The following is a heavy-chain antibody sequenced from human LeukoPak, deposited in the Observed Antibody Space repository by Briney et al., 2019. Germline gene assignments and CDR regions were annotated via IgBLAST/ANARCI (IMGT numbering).Heavy chain of an antibody. CDR2: ISGSGGST. V-gene: IGHV3-23*01. J-gene: IGHJ4*02. CDR1: GFTFSSYA. D-gene: IGHD3-22*01. CDR3: AKVATDYYDSSGYFGAHKYYSDY. Sequence: GGSLRLSCAASGFTFSSYAMSWVRQAPGKGLEWVSAISGSGGSTYYADSVKGRFTISRDNSKNTLYLQMNSLRAEDTAVYYCAKVATDYYDSSGYFGAHKYYSDYWGQGTLVTVSS.